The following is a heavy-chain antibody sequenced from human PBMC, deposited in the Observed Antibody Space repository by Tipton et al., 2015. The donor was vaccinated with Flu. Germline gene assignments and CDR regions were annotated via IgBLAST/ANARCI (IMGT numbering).Heavy chain of an antibody. J-gene: IGHJ5*01. CDR2: IYNNQYT. Sequence: TLSLTCTVSGGFVSSYYWNWIRQPPGKGLEWIGYIYNNQYTKYNPSLKSRVTVSVDPSMSQFSLRLTSVTAADTAVYYCARVGWLDLYGGNPDFDSWGQGTLVTVSS. CDR1: GGFVSSYY. D-gene: IGHD4-23*01. CDR3: ARVGWLDLYGGNPDFDS. V-gene: IGHV4-59*02.